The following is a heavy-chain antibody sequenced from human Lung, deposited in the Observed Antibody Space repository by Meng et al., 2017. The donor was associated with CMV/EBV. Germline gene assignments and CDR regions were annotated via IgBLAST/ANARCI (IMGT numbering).Heavy chain of an antibody. V-gene: IGHV3-11*01. CDR3: ARTGTSANYYYYYGMDV. Sequence: GGSLRLXCAASGFTFSDYYMSWIRQAPGKGLEWVSYISSSGSTIYYADSVKGRFTISRDNAKNSLYLQMNSLRAEDTAVYYCARTGTSANYYYYYGMDVWGQGTXVTVSS. D-gene: IGHD1/OR15-1a*01. CDR2: ISSSGSTI. J-gene: IGHJ6*02. CDR1: GFTFSDYY.